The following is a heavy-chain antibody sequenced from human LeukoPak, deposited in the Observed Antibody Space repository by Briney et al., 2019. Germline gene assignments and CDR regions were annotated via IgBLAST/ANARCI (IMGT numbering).Heavy chain of an antibody. J-gene: IGHJ5*02. CDR2: ISWNSGSI. CDR1: GFTFDDCA. CDR3: AIERARPAGWFDP. Sequence: GGSLRLSCAASGFTFDDCAMHWVRQAPGKGLEWVSGISWNSGSIGYADSVKGRFTISRDNARNSLYLQMNSLRAEDTAVYYCAIERARPAGWFDPWGQGTLVTVSS. V-gene: IGHV3-9*01.